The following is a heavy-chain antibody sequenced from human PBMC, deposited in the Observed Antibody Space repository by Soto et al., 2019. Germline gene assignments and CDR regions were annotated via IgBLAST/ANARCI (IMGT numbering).Heavy chain of an antibody. J-gene: IGHJ4*02. Sequence: PSETLSLTCTFSGGSISSYYWSWIRQPPGKGLEWIGYIYYSGSTNYNPSLKSRVTISVDTSKNQFSLKLSSVTAADTAVYYCARRYSGYDFDYWGQGTLVTVSS. CDR2: IYYSGST. CDR1: GGSISSYY. D-gene: IGHD5-12*01. V-gene: IGHV4-59*12. CDR3: ARRYSGYDFDY.